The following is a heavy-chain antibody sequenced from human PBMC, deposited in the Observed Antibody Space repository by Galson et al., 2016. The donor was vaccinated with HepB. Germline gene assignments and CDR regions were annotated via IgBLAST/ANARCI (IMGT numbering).Heavy chain of an antibody. CDR1: GYTFILYS. Sequence: SVKVSCKAFGYTFILYSMVWVRQAPGQGLEWMGKISPIRGGTNYAQKFYDRVTMTTDTSTNTVYMELTNLRSEDTAVYYCARGARFLHDLDFWGQGTLVTVSS. D-gene: IGHD5-24*01. J-gene: IGHJ4*02. V-gene: IGHV1-46*01. CDR3: ARGARFLHDLDF. CDR2: ISPIRGGT.